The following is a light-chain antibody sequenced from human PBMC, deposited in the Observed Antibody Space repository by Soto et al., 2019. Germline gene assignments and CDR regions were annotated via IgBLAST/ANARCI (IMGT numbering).Light chain of an antibody. CDR1: QCIDTY. V-gene: IGKV1-27*01. CDR3: QKSTRAPFT. J-gene: IGKJ3*01. CDR2: AAS. Sequence: DIQMTQSPSSLSAAVGDRVTITCRASQCIDTYLAWYQQKPGKVPKLLLYAASTLQSGVPSRFSGSGSGTDFTITISSLQPEDVATYYCQKSTRAPFTFGTGTKGDI.